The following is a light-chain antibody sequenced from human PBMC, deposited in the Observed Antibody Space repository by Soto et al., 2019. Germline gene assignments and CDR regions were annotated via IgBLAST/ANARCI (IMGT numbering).Light chain of an antibody. CDR2: KAS. J-gene: IGKJ2*01. V-gene: IGKV1-5*03. Sequence: DIQMNQSPSTLSASVGDRVTITCRASQSINIWLAWYQQKPGEAPKVLIYKASSLETGVPSRFSGSGSGTEFTLTISSLQPDDFATYYCQQFDTYPFTFGQGTRLEIK. CDR3: QQFDTYPFT. CDR1: QSINIW.